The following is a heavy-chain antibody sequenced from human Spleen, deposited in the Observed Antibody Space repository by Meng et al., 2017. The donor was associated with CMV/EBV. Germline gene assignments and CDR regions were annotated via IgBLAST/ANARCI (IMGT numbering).Heavy chain of an antibody. Sequence: ETLSLTCAVSGGSISSSNWWSWVRQPPGKGLEWVANIKQDGSEKYYVDSVKGRFTISRDNAKNSLYLQMNSLRAEDTAVYYCARERGWYGLPWYWGQGTLVTVSS. J-gene: IGHJ4*02. V-gene: IGHV3-7*01. CDR3: ARERGWYGLPWY. CDR1: GGSISSSNW. D-gene: IGHD6-19*01. CDR2: IKQDGSEK.